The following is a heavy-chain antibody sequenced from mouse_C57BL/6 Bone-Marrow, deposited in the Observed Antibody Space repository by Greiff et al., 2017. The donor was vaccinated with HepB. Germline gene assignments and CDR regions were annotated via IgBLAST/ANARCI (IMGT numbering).Heavy chain of an antibody. J-gene: IGHJ2*01. D-gene: IGHD2-10*02. CDR3: ARSVFDYFDD. V-gene: IGHV1-76*01. Sequence: QVQLQQSGAELVRPGASVKLSCKASGYTFTDYYINWVKQRPGQGLEWIARIYPGSGNTYYNEKFKGKATLTAEKSSSTAYMQLSSLTSEDSAVYFCARSVFDYFDDWGQGTTPTVSS. CDR1: GYTFTDYY. CDR2: IYPGSGNT.